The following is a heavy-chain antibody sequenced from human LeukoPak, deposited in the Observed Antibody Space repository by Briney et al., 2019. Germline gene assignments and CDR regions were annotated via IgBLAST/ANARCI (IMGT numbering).Heavy chain of an antibody. Sequence: PGGSLRLSCAASGCTFRTFWMLGARQAPGKGLMWVSKINNDGSDTKYADSVKGRFTISRTNAKNTLYLHMNTLRAEDTAVYYCARDPLLWELPSDYWGQGTLVTVSS. CDR1: GCTFRTFW. D-gene: IGHD1-26*01. J-gene: IGHJ4*02. CDR3: ARDPLLWELPSDY. CDR2: INNDGSDT. V-gene: IGHV3-74*03.